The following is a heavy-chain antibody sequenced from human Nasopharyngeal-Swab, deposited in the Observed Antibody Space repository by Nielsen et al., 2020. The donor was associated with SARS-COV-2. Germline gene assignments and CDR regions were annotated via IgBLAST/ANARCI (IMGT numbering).Heavy chain of an antibody. J-gene: IGHJ6*02. CDR1: GFTFSSYG. CDR2: ISYDGSNK. CDR3: AKDRYSGSGSYKYYYFYYGMDV. Sequence: GESLKISCAASGFTFSSYGMHWVRQAPGKGLEWVAVISYDGSNKYYADSVKGRFTISRDNSKNTLYLQMNSLRAEDTAVYYCAKDRYSGSGSYKYYYFYYGMDVWGQGTTVTVSS. D-gene: IGHD3-10*01. V-gene: IGHV3-30*18.